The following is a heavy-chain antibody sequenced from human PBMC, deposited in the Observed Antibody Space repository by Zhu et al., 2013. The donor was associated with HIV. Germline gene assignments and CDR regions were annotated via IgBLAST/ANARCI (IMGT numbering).Heavy chain of an antibody. D-gene: IGHD3-10*01. J-gene: IGHJ4*02. CDR2: IVVGSGNT. V-gene: IGHV1-58*01. CDR1: GFTFTSSA. CDR3: AADGATMVRGVTNY. Sequence: QMQLVQSGPEVKKPGTSVKVSCKASGFTFTSSAVQWVRQARGQRLEWIGWIVVGSGNTNYAQKFQERVTITRDMSTSTAYMELSSLRSEDTAVYYCAADGATMVRGVTNYWGQGTLVTVSS.